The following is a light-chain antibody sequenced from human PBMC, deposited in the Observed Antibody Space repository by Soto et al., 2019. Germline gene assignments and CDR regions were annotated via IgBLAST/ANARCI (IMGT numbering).Light chain of an antibody. CDR1: QGISSA. Sequence: AILLTQSPSSLSASVGDRVTITCRASQGISSALAWYQHKPGKAPNLLIYDASSLQSGVPSRFSGSGSGTDFTLTISSLQPEDFATYYCQQFYNYPITFGQGTRLEIK. CDR2: DAS. V-gene: IGKV1D-13*01. CDR3: QQFYNYPIT. J-gene: IGKJ5*01.